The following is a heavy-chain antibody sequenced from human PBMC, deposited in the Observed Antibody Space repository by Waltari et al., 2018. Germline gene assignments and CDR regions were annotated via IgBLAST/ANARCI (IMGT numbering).Heavy chain of an antibody. CDR2: IIGSGGST. CDR3: AKATIAVAGSRGAFDY. CDR1: GFTFSSYA. D-gene: IGHD6-19*01. V-gene: IGHV3-23*01. J-gene: IGHJ4*02. Sequence: EVQLLESGGGLVQPGGSLRLSCAASGFTFSSYAMSWVRQAPGKGLEWVSAIIGSGGSTYYADSVKGRFTISRDNSKNTLYLQMNSLRAEDTAVYYCAKATIAVAGSRGAFDYWGQGTLVTVSS.